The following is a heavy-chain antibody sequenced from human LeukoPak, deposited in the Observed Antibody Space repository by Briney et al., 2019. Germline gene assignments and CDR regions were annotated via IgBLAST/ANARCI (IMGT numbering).Heavy chain of an antibody. CDR1: GFTFSSYA. Sequence: GGSLRLSCAASGFTFSSYAMSWVRQAPGKGLEWVSAISGSGGSTYYADSVKGRFTISRDNSKNTLYLQMNSLRAEDTAVYYCARDLLGLVVPPYYFDYWGQGTLVTVSS. D-gene: IGHD3-22*01. CDR3: ARDLLGLVVPPYYFDY. CDR2: ISGSGGST. V-gene: IGHV3-23*01. J-gene: IGHJ4*02.